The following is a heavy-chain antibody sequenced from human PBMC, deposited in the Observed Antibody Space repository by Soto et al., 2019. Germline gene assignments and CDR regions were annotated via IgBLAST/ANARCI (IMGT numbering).Heavy chain of an antibody. CDR1: GFTFDDYA. CDR2: ISWNSGSI. V-gene: IGHV3-9*01. D-gene: IGHD6-6*01. CDR3: AKDKGYSSSSLDY. Sequence: GGSVRLSCAASGFTFDDYAMHWVRQAPGKGLEWVSGISWNSGSIGYADSVKGRFTISRDNAKNSLYLQMNSLRAEDTALYYCAKDKGYSSSSLDYWGQGTLVTVSS. J-gene: IGHJ4*02.